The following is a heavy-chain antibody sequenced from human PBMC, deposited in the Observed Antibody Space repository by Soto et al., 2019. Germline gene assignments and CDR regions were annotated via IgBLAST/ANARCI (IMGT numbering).Heavy chain of an antibody. J-gene: IGHJ5*02. CDR2: IIPIFGTA. CDR1: GGTFSSYA. CDR3: ASTSGSRLRLDWFDP. V-gene: IGHV1-69*13. Sequence: SVKVSCKASGGTFSSYAISWVRQAPGQGLEWMGGIIPIFGTANYAQKFQGRVTITADESTSTAYMELSSLRSEDTAVYYCASTSGSRLRLDWFDPWGQGTLVTAPQ. D-gene: IGHD3-10*01.